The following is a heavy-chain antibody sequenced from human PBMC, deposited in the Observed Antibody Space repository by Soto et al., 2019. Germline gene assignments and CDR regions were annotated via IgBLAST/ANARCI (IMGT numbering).Heavy chain of an antibody. V-gene: IGHV4-30-4*01. CDR3: GRCQYYYDSSEPRYYDY. CDR1: GGSISSGDYY. Sequence: PSETLSLTCTVSGGSISSGDYYWSWIRQPPGKGLEWIGYIYYSGSTYYNPSLKSRVTISVDTSKNQFSLKLSSVTAADTAVYYCGRCQYYYDSSEPRYYDYGGQRTLVNLCS. J-gene: IGHJ4*02. D-gene: IGHD3-22*01. CDR2: IYYSGST.